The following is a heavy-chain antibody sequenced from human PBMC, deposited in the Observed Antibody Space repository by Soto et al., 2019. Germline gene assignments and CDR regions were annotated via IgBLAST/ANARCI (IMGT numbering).Heavy chain of an antibody. Sequence: GGSLRLSCAASGFTFSSYAMSWVRQAPGKGLEWVSAISGSGGSTYYADSVKGRFTISRDNSKNTLYLQMNSLRAEDTAVYYCAKAGMVYATYYYYMDVWGKGTTVTVSS. J-gene: IGHJ6*03. CDR3: AKAGMVYATYYYYMDV. D-gene: IGHD2-8*01. CDR1: GFTFSSYA. CDR2: ISGSGGST. V-gene: IGHV3-23*01.